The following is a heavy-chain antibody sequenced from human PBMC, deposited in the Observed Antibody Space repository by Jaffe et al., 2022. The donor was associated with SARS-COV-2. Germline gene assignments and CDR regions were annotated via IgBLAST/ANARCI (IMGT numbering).Heavy chain of an antibody. V-gene: IGHV4-61*01. CDR3: ARGFTVVRGVIYDY. CDR1: GGSVSSANYY. D-gene: IGHD3-10*01. CDR2: MYYSGST. J-gene: IGHJ4*02. Sequence: QVQLQESGPGLVKPSETLSLTCTVSGGSVSSANYYWSWIRQPPGKGLEWVGNMYYSGSTTYNPSLKTRVTISVDTSKNQFSLNLSSVTAADTAVYYCARGFTVVRGVIYDYWGQGTLVTVSS.